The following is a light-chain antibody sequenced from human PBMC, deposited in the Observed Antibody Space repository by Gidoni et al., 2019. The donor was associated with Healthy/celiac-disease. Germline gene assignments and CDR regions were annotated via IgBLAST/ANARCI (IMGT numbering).Light chain of an antibody. Sequence: IQMPQSPSSLSASVGDRVTITCRASQSISSYINWYQQKPGKAPKRLIYGASILESGVPPRFSGSGSGTDFTLTISSLQPEDFTTYYCQQSYDVPQTFXQXTKVEIK. V-gene: IGKV1-39*01. CDR3: QQSYDVPQT. J-gene: IGKJ2*01. CDR2: GAS. CDR1: QSISSY.